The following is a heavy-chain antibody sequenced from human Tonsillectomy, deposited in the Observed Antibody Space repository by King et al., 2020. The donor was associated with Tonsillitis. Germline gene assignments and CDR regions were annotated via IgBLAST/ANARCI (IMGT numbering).Heavy chain of an antibody. D-gene: IGHD6-13*01. J-gene: IGHJ5*02. Sequence: VQLQESGPGLVKPSETLSLSCTISGGSISSHFWNWIRQSPGKGLEWIGYVTYSGSTKYNPSLKSRVTISVDTSNNRFSLNLNSVTAADTAVYYCARARSSSPNWFDTWGQGTLVTVSS. CDR2: VTYSGST. CDR1: GGSISSHF. V-gene: IGHV4-59*11. CDR3: ARARSSSPNWFDT.